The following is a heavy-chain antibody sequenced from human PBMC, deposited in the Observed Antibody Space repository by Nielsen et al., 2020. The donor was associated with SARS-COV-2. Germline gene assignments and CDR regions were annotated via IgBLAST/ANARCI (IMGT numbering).Heavy chain of an antibody. CDR1: GYTFTSYG. CDR2: ISAYNGNT. J-gene: IGHJ5*02. D-gene: IGHD2-21*01. V-gene: IGHV1-18*04. Sequence: ASVKVSCKASGYTFTSYGISWVRQAPGQELEWMGWISAYNGNTNYAQKLQGRVTMTTNTSTSTAYMELRSLRSDDTAVYYCARWVEVIGWGYNWFDPWGQGTLVTVCS. CDR3: ARWVEVIGWGYNWFDP.